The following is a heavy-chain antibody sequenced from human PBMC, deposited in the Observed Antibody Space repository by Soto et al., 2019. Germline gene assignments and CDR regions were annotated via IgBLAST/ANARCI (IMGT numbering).Heavy chain of an antibody. V-gene: IGHV1-2*04. D-gene: IGHD2-2*01. J-gene: IGHJ4*02. CDR2: INPNSGGT. CDR3: AGDGYETMDY. CDR1: GYTFTGYY. Sequence: GASVKVSCKASGYTFTGYYMHWVRQAPGQGLEWMGWINPNSGGTNYAQKFQGWVTMTRDTSTSTACMELRSLRSDDTAVYYCAGDGYETMDYWGQGTLVTVSS.